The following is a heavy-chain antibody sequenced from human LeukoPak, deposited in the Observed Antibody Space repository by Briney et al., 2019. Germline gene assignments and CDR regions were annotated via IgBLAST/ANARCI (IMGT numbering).Heavy chain of an antibody. V-gene: IGHV3-7*01. CDR1: GFTFSSYW. CDR3: ARDPPVSAKD. D-gene: IGHD2-21*01. CDR2: IKADGNEK. J-gene: IGHJ4*02. Sequence: GGSLRLSCTASGFTFSSYWMTWVRQAPGKGLEWVANIKADGNEKYYVDSVKGRFTISRDNAKNSLYLQMNSLRAEDTAAYYCARDPPVSAKDWGQGTLVTVSS.